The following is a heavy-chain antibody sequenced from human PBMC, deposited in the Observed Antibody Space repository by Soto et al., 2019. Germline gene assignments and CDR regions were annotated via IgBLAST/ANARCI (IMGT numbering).Heavy chain of an antibody. Sequence: LRLSCVASGSTFRSSEINWVRQAPGKGLEWVSYVTSGSTIYYADSVKGRFTISRDNAKNSLFLQMNSLRVEDTAVYYCARVTAAYGGNSDWGPGTLVTVSS. CDR2: VTSGSTI. CDR3: ARVTAAYGGNSD. D-gene: IGHD4-17*01. CDR1: GSTFRSSE. J-gene: IGHJ4*02. V-gene: IGHV3-48*03.